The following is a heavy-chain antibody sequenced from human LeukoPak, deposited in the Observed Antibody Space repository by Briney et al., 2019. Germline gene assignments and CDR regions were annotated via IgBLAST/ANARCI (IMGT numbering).Heavy chain of an antibody. Sequence: HGESLKISCEGSGYSFTNYWIGWVRQMPGKGLEWMGIIYPGDSDTRYSPSFQGQVTISADKSISTAYLQWSSLKASDTAMYYCARHPPPHTAMDTTFWFDPWGQGTLVTVSS. V-gene: IGHV5-51*01. D-gene: IGHD5-18*01. CDR3: ARHPPPHTAMDTTFWFDP. CDR2: IYPGDSDT. J-gene: IGHJ5*02. CDR1: GYSFTNYW.